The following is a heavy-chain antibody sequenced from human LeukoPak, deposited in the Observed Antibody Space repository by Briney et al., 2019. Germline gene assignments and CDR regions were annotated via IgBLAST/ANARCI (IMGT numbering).Heavy chain of an antibody. J-gene: IGHJ3*02. V-gene: IGHV1-2*02. CDR3: ARDVQPILAFDI. Sequence: ASVKVSCKASGYTFTGYYLHWVRQAPGQGLEWMGWIHPKNGDTHYAQKFQGRVTMTRDTSISTAYMELSRLRSDDTAVYYCARDVQPILAFDIWGQGTMVTVSS. D-gene: IGHD2-15*01. CDR2: IHPKNGDT. CDR1: GYTFTGYY.